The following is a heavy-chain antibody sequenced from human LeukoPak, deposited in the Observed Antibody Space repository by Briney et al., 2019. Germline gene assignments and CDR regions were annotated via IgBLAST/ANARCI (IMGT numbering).Heavy chain of an antibody. V-gene: IGHV3-53*01. J-gene: IGHJ4*02. D-gene: IGHD2-21*02. CDR2: IYSGGSK. CDR1: GFTVSSNY. CDR3: ARGDRAYCGGDCYSGVVGVEPYDY. Sequence: PGGSLRLSCAASGFTVSSNYMSWVRQAPGKGLEWVSVIYSGGSKYYTDSVNGRFTISRDNSKNTLYLQMNCLRAEDTAVYYFARGDRAYCGGDCYSGVVGVEPYDYWGQGTLVTVSS.